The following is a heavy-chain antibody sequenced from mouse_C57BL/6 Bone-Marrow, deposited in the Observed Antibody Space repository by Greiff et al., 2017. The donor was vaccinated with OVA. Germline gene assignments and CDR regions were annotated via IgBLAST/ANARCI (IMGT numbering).Heavy chain of an antibody. CDR1: GFTFSDYY. D-gene: IGHD2-5*01. V-gene: IGHV5-12*01. CDR3: ARQDYSKAY. CDR2: ISNGGGST. J-gene: IGHJ3*01. Sequence: EVKLEESGGGLVQPGGSLKLSCAASGFTFSDYYMYWVRQTPEKRLEWVAYISNGGGSTYYPDTVKGRFTISRDNAKNTLYLQMSRLKSEDTAMYYCARQDYSKAYWGQGTLVTVSA.